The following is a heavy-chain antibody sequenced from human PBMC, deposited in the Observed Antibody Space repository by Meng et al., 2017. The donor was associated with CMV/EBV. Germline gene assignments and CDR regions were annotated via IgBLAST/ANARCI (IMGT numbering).Heavy chain of an antibody. CDR2: ISYDGSNK. CDR3: ARGEIAVAAAIDY. Sequence: GGSLRLSCAASGFTFSSYAMHWVRQVPGKGLEWVAVISYDGSNKYYADSVKGRFTISRDNSKNTLYLQMNSLRAEDTAVYYCARGEIAVAAAIDYWGQGTLVTVSS. V-gene: IGHV3-30*04. J-gene: IGHJ4*02. CDR1: GFTFSSYA. D-gene: IGHD6-19*01.